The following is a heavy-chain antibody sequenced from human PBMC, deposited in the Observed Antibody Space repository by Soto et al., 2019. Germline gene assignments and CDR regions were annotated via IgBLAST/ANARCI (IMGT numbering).Heavy chain of an antibody. CDR3: ARLSLEYCSGGSCHDAFDI. CDR2: IYYSGST. CDR1: GGSISSSSYY. J-gene: IGHJ3*02. V-gene: IGHV4-39*01. Sequence: SETLSLTCTVSGGSISSSSYYWGWIRQPPGKGLEWIGSIYYSGSTYYNPSLKSRVTISVDTSKNQFSLKLSSVTAADTAVYYCARLSLEYCSGGSCHDAFDIWGQGTMVTVSS. D-gene: IGHD2-15*01.